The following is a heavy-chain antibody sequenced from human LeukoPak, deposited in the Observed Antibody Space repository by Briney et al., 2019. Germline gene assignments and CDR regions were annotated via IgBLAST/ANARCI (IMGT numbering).Heavy chain of an antibody. V-gene: IGHV1-69*04. CDR2: IIPILNIT. CDR1: RGTFSKYA. J-gene: IGHJ4*02. D-gene: IGHD3-22*01. CDR3: ARDDDRAREIDY. Sequence: ASVKVSCKASRGTFSKYAISWVRQAPGPGLEWMGRIIPILNITHYAQKFQGRVTIAADKSTSTAYMELSSLRSEDTAVYYCARDDDRAREIDYWGQGTLVTVSS.